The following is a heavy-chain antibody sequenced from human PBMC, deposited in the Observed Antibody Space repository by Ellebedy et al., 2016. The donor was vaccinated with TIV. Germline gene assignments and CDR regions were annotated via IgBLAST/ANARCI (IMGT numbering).Heavy chain of an antibody. CDR3: ARPTAAIRR. D-gene: IGHD2-2*02. Sequence: GESLKISXAASGFTFSSYWMSWVRQAPGKGLEWVANIKQDGSEKYYVDSVKGRFTISRDNAKNSLYLQMNSLRAEDTAVYYCARPTAAIRRWGQGTLVTVSS. J-gene: IGHJ4*02. V-gene: IGHV3-7*03. CDR2: IKQDGSEK. CDR1: GFTFSSYW.